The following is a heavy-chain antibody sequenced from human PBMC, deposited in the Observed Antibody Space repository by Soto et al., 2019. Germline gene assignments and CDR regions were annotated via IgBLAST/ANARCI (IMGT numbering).Heavy chain of an antibody. Sequence: PSETLSLTCAVSGDSINSSVWWTWVRQPPGKGLEWIGEVFHTGDTYFNPSLRSRVAMSVDKSTNEFSLKVTSVTAADTAIYYCARKAWVRFDYWGQGAVVTVSS. D-gene: IGHD7-27*01. CDR3: ARKAWVRFDY. V-gene: IGHV4-4*02. J-gene: IGHJ4*02. CDR2: VFHTGDT. CDR1: GDSINSSVW.